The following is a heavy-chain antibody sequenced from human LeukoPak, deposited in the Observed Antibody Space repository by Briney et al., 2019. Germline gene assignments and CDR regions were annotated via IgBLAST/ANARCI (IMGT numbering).Heavy chain of an antibody. Sequence: GASVKVSCKASGYTFTSYGMSWVRQAPGQGLEWMGWISAYNGNTNYAQKLQGRVTMTTDTSTSTAYMELRSLRSDDTAVYYCARDQRPNKFRPNPSFDPGAQETRVTVSS. J-gene: IGHJ5*02. D-gene: IGHD6-25*01. CDR1: GYTFTSYG. V-gene: IGHV1-18*01. CDR2: ISAYNGNT. CDR3: ARDQRPNKFRPNPSFDP.